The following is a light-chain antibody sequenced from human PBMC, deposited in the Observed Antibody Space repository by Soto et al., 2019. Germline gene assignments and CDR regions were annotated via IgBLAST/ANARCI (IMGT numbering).Light chain of an antibody. CDR1: NSNIGSNT. J-gene: IGLJ1*01. V-gene: IGLV1-44*01. CDR3: AAWDDSLNGYV. CDR2: SNN. Sequence: VLAQPPSASGTPGQRVTVSCSGSNSNIGSNTVNWYQQLPGTAPKLLIYSNNQRPSGVPDRFSGSKSGTSASLAISGLQSEDEADYYCAAWDDSLNGYVFGTGTKVTVL.